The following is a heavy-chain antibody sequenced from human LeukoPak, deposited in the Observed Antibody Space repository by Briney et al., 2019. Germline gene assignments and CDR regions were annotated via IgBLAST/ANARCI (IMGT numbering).Heavy chain of an antibody. CDR1: GASISSRSYH. V-gene: IGHV4-39*07. CDR3: ARDGSEEVVPAAIWWFDP. Sequence: SETLSLTCTVSGASISSRSYHWGWIRQPPGKGLEWIGIIYYSGSTYYNPSLKSRVTISVDTSKNQFSLKLSSVTAADTAVYYCARDGSEEVVPAAIWWFDPWDQGTLVTVSS. J-gene: IGHJ5*02. D-gene: IGHD2-2*02. CDR2: IYYSGST.